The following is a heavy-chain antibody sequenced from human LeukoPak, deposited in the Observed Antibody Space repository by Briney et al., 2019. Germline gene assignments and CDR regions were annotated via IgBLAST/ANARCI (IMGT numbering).Heavy chain of an antibody. Sequence: AGGSLRLSCAASGFTFSSYAMHWVRQAPGKGLEYVSGINTNGDSTYYANSVKGRFTVSRDNSKNTLFLQMGSLIPEDMAVYYCARARQAYIVGPSETGIWGQGTMVTVSS. CDR3: ARARQAYIVGPSETGI. CDR1: GFTFSSYA. V-gene: IGHV3-64*01. J-gene: IGHJ3*02. CDR2: INTNGDST. D-gene: IGHD1-26*01.